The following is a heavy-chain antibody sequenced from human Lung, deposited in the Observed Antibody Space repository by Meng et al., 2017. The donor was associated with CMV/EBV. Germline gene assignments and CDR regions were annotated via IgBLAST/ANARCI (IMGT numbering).Heavy chain of an antibody. CDR3: ARGLWSGIKGWFDP. CDR2: MNPNSGNT. CDR1: GYTFTSYD. Sequence: SXXVSXXASGYTFTSYDINWVRQATGQGLEWMGWMNPNSGNTGYAQKFQGRVTMTRNTSISTAYMELSSLRSEDTAVYYCARGLWSGIKGWFDPWGQGTXVTVAS. V-gene: IGHV1-8*01. J-gene: IGHJ5*02. D-gene: IGHD3-3*01.